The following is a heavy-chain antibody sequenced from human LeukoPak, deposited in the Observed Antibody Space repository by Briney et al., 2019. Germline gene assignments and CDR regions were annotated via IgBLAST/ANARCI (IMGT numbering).Heavy chain of an antibody. J-gene: IGHJ2*01. Sequence: PGGSLRLSCAASGFTLSSYGMHWVRQAPGKGLEWVAVIWYGGSNKYYADSVKGRFTISRDNSKNTLYLQMNSLRAEDTAVYYCAKSYSSSGYFDLWGRGTLVTVSS. CDR3: AKSYSSSGYFDL. D-gene: IGHD6-6*01. CDR1: GFTLSSYG. V-gene: IGHV3-30*02. CDR2: IWYGGSNK.